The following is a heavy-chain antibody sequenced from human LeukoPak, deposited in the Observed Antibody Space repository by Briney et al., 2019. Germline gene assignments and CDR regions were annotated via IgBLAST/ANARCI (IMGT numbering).Heavy chain of an antibody. J-gene: IGHJ5*02. Sequence: SVKVSCKASGGTFSSYAISWVRQAPGQGLEWMGGIIPIFGTANYAQKFQGRVTITADESTSTAYMELSSLRSEDTAVYYCARVSIVVAGTFDPWGQGTLSPSPQ. CDR1: GGTFSSYA. D-gene: IGHD6-19*01. V-gene: IGHV1-69*13. CDR2: IIPIFGTA. CDR3: ARVSIVVAGTFDP.